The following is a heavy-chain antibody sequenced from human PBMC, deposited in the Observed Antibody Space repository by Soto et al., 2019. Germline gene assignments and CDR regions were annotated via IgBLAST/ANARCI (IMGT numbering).Heavy chain of an antibody. CDR2: ISYDGSNK. CDR3: ARDLKRGGTRSPIFVVVPWFDH. D-gene: IGHD3-3*01. CDR1: GFTFSSYA. J-gene: IGHJ5*02. V-gene: IGHV3-30-3*01. Sequence: GGSLRLSCAASGFTFSSYAMHWVRQAPGKGLEWVAVISYDGSNKYYADSVKGRFTISRDNSKNTPYLQMNSLRAEDTAVYYCARDLKRGGTRSPIFVVVPWFDHWGQGTLVTVSS.